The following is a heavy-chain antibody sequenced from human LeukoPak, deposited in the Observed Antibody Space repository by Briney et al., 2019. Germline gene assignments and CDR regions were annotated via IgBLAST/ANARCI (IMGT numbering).Heavy chain of an antibody. CDR1: GFTFSSYS. D-gene: IGHD4-17*01. CDR2: VKKDASEK. CDR3: ARRDYGNPDV. J-gene: IGHJ6*04. V-gene: IGHV3-7*01. Sequence: GGSLRLSCAASGFTFSSYSMNWVRQAPGKGLEWVASVKKDASEKYYVDSVKGRFTISRDNAKNSLYLQMNSLRVEDTAVYYCARRDYGNPDVWGKGTTVTVSS.